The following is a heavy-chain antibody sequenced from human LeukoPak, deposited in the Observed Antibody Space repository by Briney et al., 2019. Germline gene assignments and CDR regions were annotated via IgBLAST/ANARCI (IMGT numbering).Heavy chain of an antibody. V-gene: IGHV1-18*01. CDR3: ARAYCSGGSCYSDFIRPNWFDP. CDR1: GYTFTSYG. D-gene: IGHD2-15*01. Sequence: ASVKVSCKASGYTFTSYGISWVRQAPGQGLEWMGWISAYNGNTNYAQKLQGRVIMTTDTSTSTAYMELRSLRSDDTAVYYCARAYCSGGSCYSDFIRPNWFDPWGQGTLVTVSS. CDR2: ISAYNGNT. J-gene: IGHJ5*02.